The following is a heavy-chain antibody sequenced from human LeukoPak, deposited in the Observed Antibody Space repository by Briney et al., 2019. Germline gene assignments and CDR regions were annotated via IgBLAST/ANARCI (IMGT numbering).Heavy chain of an antibody. CDR1: GGTFSSYA. J-gene: IGHJ6*03. V-gene: IGHV1-69*01. D-gene: IGHD1-26*01. CDR2: IIPIFGTA. Sequence: GSSVKVSCKASGGTFSSYAISWVRQAPGQGLEWTGGIIPIFGTANYAQKFQGRVTITADESTSTAYMELSSLRSEDTAVYYCARWRGSYPYYYYYYMDVWGKGTTVTVSS. CDR3: ARWRGSYPYYYYYYMDV.